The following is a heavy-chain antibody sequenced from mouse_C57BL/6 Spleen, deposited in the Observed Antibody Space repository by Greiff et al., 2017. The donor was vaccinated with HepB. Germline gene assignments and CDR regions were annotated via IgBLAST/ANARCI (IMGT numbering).Heavy chain of an antibody. CDR2: ISDGGSYT. D-gene: IGHD1-3*01. Sequence: EVMLVESGGGLVKPGGSLKLSCAASGFTFSSYAMSWVRQTPEKRLEWVATISDGGSYTYYPDNVKGRFTISRDNAKNNLYLQMSHLKSEDTAMYYCARSSEGYWGQGTLVTVSA. J-gene: IGHJ3*01. V-gene: IGHV5-4*03. CDR1: GFTFSSYA. CDR3: ARSSEGY.